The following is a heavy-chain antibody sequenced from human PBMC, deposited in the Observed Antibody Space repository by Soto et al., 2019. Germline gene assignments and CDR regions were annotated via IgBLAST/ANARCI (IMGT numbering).Heavy chain of an antibody. V-gene: IGHV3-23*01. D-gene: IGHD4-17*01. J-gene: IGHJ6*02. Sequence: GGSLRLSCAASGFTFSSYAMSWVRQAPGKGLEWVSAISGSGGSTYYADSVKGRFTISRDNSKNTLYLQMNSLRAEDTAVYYCAKVAVYGDYESDYYGMDVWGQGTTVTVSS. CDR2: ISGSGGST. CDR1: GFTFSSYA. CDR3: AKVAVYGDYESDYYGMDV.